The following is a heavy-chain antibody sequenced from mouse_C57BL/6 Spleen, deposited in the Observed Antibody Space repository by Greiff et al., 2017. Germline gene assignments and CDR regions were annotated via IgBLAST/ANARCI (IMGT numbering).Heavy chain of an antibody. CDR3: ARLRGGHYFDY. CDR1: GYTFTSYW. J-gene: IGHJ2*01. V-gene: IGHV1-69*01. CDR2: IDPSDSYT. Sequence: QVQLQQPGAELVMPGASVKLSCKASGYTFTSYWMHWVKQRPGQGLEWIGEIDPSDSYTNYNQKFKGKSTLTVDKSSSPAYMQLSSLTSEDSAVYYCARLRGGHYFDYWGQGTTLTVSS.